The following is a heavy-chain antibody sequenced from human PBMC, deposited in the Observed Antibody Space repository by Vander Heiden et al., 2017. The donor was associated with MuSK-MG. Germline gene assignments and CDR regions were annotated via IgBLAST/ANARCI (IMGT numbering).Heavy chain of an antibody. CDR2: IYWDDDK. V-gene: IGHV2-5*02. CDR1: GFSLSTSGVG. D-gene: IGHD3-10*01. J-gene: IGHJ4*02. CDR3: AHRLPGAGSWDVGVFDY. Sequence: VTPTQTLTLPCSFSGFSLSTSGVGVGWIRQTPGKALECLAIIYWDDDKRYNPSRESRLTIMKDTSKNQVLLTMTNMDSADTATYYCAHRLPGAGSWDVGVFDYWGPGALVTVSS.